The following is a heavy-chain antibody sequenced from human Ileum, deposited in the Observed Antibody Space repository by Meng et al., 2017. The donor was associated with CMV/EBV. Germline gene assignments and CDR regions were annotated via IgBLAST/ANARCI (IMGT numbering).Heavy chain of an antibody. J-gene: IGHJ4*02. CDR2: IYYSGST. CDR3: AKDKGLRFLEWLTY. Sequence: SETLSLTCTVSGGSISSYYWSWIRQPPGKGLEWIGYIYYSGSTNYNPSLKSRVTISVDTSKNQFSLKLSSVTAADTAVYYCAKDKGLRFLEWLTYWGRGTLVTVSS. V-gene: IGHV4-59*01. D-gene: IGHD3-3*01. CDR1: GGSISSYY.